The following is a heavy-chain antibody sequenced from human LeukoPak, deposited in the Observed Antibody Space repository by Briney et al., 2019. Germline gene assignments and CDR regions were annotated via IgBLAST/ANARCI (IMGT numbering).Heavy chain of an antibody. CDR1: GFTFSSYE. V-gene: IGHV3-48*03. CDR2: ISSSGSTI. Sequence: PGGSLRLSCAASGFTFSSYEMNWVRQAPGKGLEWVSYISSSGSTIYYADSVKGRFTISRDNAKNSLYLQMDSLRAEDTAVYYCARGILRRYFDYWGQGTLVTVSS. CDR3: ARGILRRYFDY. J-gene: IGHJ4*02. D-gene: IGHD2-15*01.